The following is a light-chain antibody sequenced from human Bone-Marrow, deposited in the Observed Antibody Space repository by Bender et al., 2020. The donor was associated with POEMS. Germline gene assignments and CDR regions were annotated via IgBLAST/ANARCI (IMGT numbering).Light chain of an antibody. CDR2: RSN. CDR1: NSNIGSHY. Sequence: QSVLTQPPSASGTPGQTVTISCSGSNSNIGSHYVYWYQQLPGTAPTLLIYRSNQRPSGVPDRFSASKSGTSASLAISGLRSEDEADYYCATWAAKLSGPYVVFGGGTKLTVL. J-gene: IGLJ2*01. CDR3: ATWAAKLSGPYVV. V-gene: IGLV1-47*01.